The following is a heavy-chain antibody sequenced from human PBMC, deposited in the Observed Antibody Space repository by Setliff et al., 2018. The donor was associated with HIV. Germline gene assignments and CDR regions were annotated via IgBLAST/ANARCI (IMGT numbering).Heavy chain of an antibody. CDR2: VYHTATT. D-gene: IGHD2-2*01. CDR3: ARGESTTWDLAEYFQH. V-gene: IGHV4-31*03. J-gene: IGHJ1*01. CDR1: GVSVSSGGYY. Sequence: PSETLSLTCTVSGVSVSSGGYYWSWIRRHPGKGLEWIGYVYHTATTYFNPSLKSRITISVDTSKNQFSLKLGFVTAADTAVYYCARGESTTWDLAEYFQHWGHGTLVTVSS.